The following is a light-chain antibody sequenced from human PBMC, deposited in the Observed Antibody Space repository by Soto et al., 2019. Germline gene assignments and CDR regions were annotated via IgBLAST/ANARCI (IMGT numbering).Light chain of an antibody. Sequence: QSALTQPASVSGSPGQSITISCTGTSSDVGAYNYVSWYRQHPGKAPKLMIYEVTNRPSGVSNRFSGSKSGSTASLNISGLQAEDEADYYCSSYTRSSTLVFGGGTKVTVL. CDR1: SSDVGAYNY. CDR3: SSYTRSSTLV. CDR2: EVT. V-gene: IGLV2-14*01. J-gene: IGLJ3*02.